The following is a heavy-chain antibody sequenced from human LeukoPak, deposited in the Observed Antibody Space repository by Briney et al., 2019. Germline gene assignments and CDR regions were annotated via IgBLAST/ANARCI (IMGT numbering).Heavy chain of an antibody. CDR3: AKASGSFHFYYYGRDV. J-gene: IGHJ6*02. Sequence: GGSLRLSCVGSGFTFSSYCMSWVRQAPGKGLEWVSNINKDGSAKYYVYSVKGRFTISRDNAKNSMYLQVNSLRTEDTAVYDCAKASGSFHFYYYGRDVWGQGTTVTVSS. D-gene: IGHD1-26*01. CDR2: INKDGSAK. CDR1: GFTFSSYC. V-gene: IGHV3-7*01.